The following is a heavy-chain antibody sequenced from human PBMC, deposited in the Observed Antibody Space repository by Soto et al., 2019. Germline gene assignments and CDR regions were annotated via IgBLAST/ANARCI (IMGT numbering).Heavy chain of an antibody. CDR1: GGSFSGYY. Sequence: SETLSLTCAVYGGSFSGYYWSWIRQPPGKGLEWIGEINHSGSTNYNPSLKSRVTISVDTSKNQFSLKLSSVTAADTAVYYCARGPRLHDILTGYYKVGYYYYGMDVWGQGTTVT. D-gene: IGHD3-9*01. CDR2: INHSGST. J-gene: IGHJ6*02. CDR3: ARGPRLHDILTGYYKVGYYYYGMDV. V-gene: IGHV4-34*01.